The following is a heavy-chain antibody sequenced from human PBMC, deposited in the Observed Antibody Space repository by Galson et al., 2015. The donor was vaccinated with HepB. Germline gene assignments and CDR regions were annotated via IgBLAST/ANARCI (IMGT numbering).Heavy chain of an antibody. CDR2: INPNSGGT. CDR1: GYTFTGYY. CDR3: ARERRYCSGGSCYSVAPFDY. V-gene: IGHV1-2*06. D-gene: IGHD2-15*01. Sequence: SVKVSCKASGYTFTGYYMHWVRQAPGQGLEWIGRINPNSGGTNYAQKFQGRVTMTRDTSISTAYMELSRLRSDDTAGYYCARERRYCSGGSCYSVAPFDYCGQGTLFTVSS. J-gene: IGHJ4*02.